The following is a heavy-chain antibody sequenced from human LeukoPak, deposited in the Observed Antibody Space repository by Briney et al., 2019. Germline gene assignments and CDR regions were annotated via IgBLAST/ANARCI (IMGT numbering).Heavy chain of an antibody. CDR1: GYTFTSYY. D-gene: IGHD6-13*01. CDR2: INPSGGST. CDR3: ARDRRSSSWKIQNWFDP. V-gene: IGHV1-46*01. Sequence: ASVKVSCKASGYTFTSYYMHWVRQAPGQGLEWMGIINPSGGSTSYAQKFQGRVTMTRDTSTSTVYMELRSLRSEDTAVYYCARDRRSSSWKIQNWFDPWGQGTLVTVSS. J-gene: IGHJ5*02.